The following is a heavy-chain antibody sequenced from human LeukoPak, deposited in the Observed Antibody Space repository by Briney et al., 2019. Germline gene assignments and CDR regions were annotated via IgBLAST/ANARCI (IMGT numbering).Heavy chain of an antibody. CDR2: IYYSGST. D-gene: IGHD5-18*01. V-gene: IGHV4-38-2*02. Sequence: SETLSLTCTVSGYSISSGYYWGWIRQPPGKGLEWIGSIYYSGSTYYNPSLKSRVTISVDTSKNQFSLKLSSVTAADTAVYYCARDGGGYSYGLHDYWGQGTLVTVSS. CDR1: GYSISSGYY. J-gene: IGHJ4*02. CDR3: ARDGGGYSYGLHDY.